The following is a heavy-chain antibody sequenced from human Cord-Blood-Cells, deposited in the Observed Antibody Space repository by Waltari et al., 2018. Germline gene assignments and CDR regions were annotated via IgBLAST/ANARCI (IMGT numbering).Heavy chain of an antibody. Sequence: QVQLQESGPGLVKPSETMSLTCTVSGGSISSYYWSWIRQPPGKGLEWIGYIYYSGSTNYNPSLKSRVTISVDTSKNQFSLKLSSVTAADTAVYYCAREEYSRSLAFDIWGQGTMVTVSS. CDR1: GGSISSYY. D-gene: IGHD6-6*01. V-gene: IGHV4-59*01. CDR2: IYYSGST. CDR3: AREEYSRSLAFDI. J-gene: IGHJ3*02.